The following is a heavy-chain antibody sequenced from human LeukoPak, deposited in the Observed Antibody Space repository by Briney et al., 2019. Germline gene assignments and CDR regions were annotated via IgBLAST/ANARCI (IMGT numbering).Heavy chain of an antibody. D-gene: IGHD6-19*01. CDR1: GGTFSSYA. CDR3: ARDVAGTSDY. V-gene: IGHV1-69*13. J-gene: IGHJ4*02. Sequence: VASVKVSCKASGGTFSSYAISWVRQAPGQGLQWMGGIIPIFGTATYAQKFQGRVTITADESTSTAYMELSSLRSEDTAVYYCARDVAGTSDYWGQGTLVTVSS. CDR2: IIPIFGTA.